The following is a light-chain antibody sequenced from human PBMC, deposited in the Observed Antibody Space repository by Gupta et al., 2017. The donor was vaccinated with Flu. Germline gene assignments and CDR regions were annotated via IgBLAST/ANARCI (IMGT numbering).Light chain of an antibody. J-gene: IGKJ3*01. Sequence: DIQLTQSPSFVSASVGDRVSITCRASQDISSYLAWYQEKPGKAPKLLIYGAFSLQGGVPSRFSGSGSGTEFTLTISSLQPEDFATYSCQQLTGYPFTFGPGTKVDIK. V-gene: IGKV1-9*01. CDR3: QQLTGYPFT. CDR2: GAF. CDR1: QDISSY.